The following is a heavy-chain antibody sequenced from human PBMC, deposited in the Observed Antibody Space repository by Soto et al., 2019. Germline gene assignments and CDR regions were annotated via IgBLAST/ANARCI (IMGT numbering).Heavy chain of an antibody. CDR3: ARAPAHYYDSSTLGY. V-gene: IGHV1-69*13. J-gene: IGHJ4*02. CDR1: GGTFSSYA. D-gene: IGHD3-22*01. CDR2: IIPIFGTA. Sequence: GAAVKVSCKASGGTFSSYAISWVRQAPGQGLEWMGGIIPIFGTANYAQKFQGRVTITADESTSTAYMELSSLRSEDTAVYYCARAPAHYYDSSTLGYWGQGTMVTVYS.